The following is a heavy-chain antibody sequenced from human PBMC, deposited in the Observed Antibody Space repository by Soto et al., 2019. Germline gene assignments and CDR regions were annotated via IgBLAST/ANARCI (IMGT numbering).Heavy chain of an antibody. J-gene: IGHJ6*02. CDR3: AKDLGEEWLVLYYYGMDV. CDR2: ISYDGSNK. Sequence: QVQLAESGGGVVQPGRSLRLSCAASGFTFSSYGMHWVRQAPGKGLEWVAVISYDGSNKYYADSVKGRFTISRDNSKNTLYLQMNSLRAEDTAVYYCAKDLGEEWLVLYYYGMDVWGQGTTVTVSS. D-gene: IGHD6-19*01. CDR1: GFTFSSYG. V-gene: IGHV3-30*18.